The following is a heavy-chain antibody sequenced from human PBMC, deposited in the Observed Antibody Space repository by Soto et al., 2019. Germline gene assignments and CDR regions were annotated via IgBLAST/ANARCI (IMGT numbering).Heavy chain of an antibody. Sequence: QVQLQESGPGLVKPSETLSLTCTVSGGSISSYYWSWIRQPPGKGLEWIGYIYYSGSTNYNPSLKSRVTISVDTSKNQLSLKLISVTAADTAVYYCARVDRDSGYDLGRPFYYYVDVWGKGTTVTVSS. CDR3: ARVDRDSGYDLGRPFYYYVDV. CDR2: IYYSGST. D-gene: IGHD5-12*01. J-gene: IGHJ6*03. V-gene: IGHV4-59*01. CDR1: GGSISSYY.